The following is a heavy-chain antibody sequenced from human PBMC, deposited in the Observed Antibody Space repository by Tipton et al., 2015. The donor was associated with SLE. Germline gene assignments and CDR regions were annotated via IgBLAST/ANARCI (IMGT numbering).Heavy chain of an antibody. D-gene: IGHD1-26*01. CDR3: ARGDGSYYDY. V-gene: IGHV4-4*07. CDR1: GDSITTYY. CDR2: IYTSGST. Sequence: TLSLTCTVSGDSITTYYWSWIRQSAGKGLEWLGRIYTSGSTNLNPSLKGRLTMSVDTSKNQFSLRVRSVTAADTAVYYCARGDGSYYDYWGQGTLVTVSS. J-gene: IGHJ4*02.